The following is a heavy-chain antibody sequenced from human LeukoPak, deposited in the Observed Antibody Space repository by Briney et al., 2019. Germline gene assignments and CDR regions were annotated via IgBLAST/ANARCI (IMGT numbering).Heavy chain of an antibody. V-gene: IGHV3-30-3*01. J-gene: IGHJ4*02. CDR2: ISYDGSNK. D-gene: IGHD5-18*01. CDR3: AKGYSYGYYYFDY. CDR1: GFTFSSYA. Sequence: PGGSLRLSCAASGFTFSSYAMHWVRQAPGKGLEWVAVISYDGSNKYYADSVKGRFTISRDNSKNTLYLQMNSLRAEDTAVYYCAKGYSYGYYYFDYWGQGTLVTVSS.